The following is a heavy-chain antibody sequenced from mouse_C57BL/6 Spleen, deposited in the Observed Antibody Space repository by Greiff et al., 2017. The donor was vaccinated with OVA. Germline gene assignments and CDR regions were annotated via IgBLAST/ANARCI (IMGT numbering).Heavy chain of an antibody. V-gene: IGHV1-82*01. CDR1: GYAFSSSW. CDR2: IYPGDGDT. CDR3: ARQAGSRYFDV. J-gene: IGHJ1*03. D-gene: IGHD3-2*02. Sequence: QVQLQQSGPELVKPGASVKISCKASGYAFSSSWMNWVKQRPGKGLEWIGRIYPGDGDTNYNGKFKGKATLTADKSSSTAYLQLSSLTSEDSAVYFCARQAGSRYFDVWGTETTVTVSA.